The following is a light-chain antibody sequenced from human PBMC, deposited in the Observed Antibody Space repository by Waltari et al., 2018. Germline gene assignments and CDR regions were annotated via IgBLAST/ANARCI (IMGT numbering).Light chain of an antibody. J-gene: IGLJ2*01. CDR2: GNN. Sequence: QSVLTQPPSASGTPGQTVSLSCSGGSSNIAVNTVNWYQQLPGMAPKLLINGNNRLPSGVPDRVSGSKSCASASLAISGLQSEDEADYDCAAWDDSLYGRVFGGGTKLTVL. CDR1: SSNIAVNT. CDR3: AAWDDSLYGRV. V-gene: IGLV1-44*01.